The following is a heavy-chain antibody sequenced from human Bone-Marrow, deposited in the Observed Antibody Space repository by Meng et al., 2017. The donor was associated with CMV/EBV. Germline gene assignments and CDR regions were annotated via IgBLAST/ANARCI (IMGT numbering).Heavy chain of an antibody. D-gene: IGHD2-21*01. J-gene: IGHJ3*02. CDR3: ARACGGDCANDAFDI. CDR1: GGSVSSGSYY. Sequence: SETLSLTCTVSGGSVSSGSYYWSWIRQPPGKGLEWIGYIYYSGSTNYNPSLKGRVTISVDTSKNQFSLKLSSVTAADTAVYYCARACGGDCANDAFDIWGQGTMVTVSS. V-gene: IGHV4-61*01. CDR2: IYYSGST.